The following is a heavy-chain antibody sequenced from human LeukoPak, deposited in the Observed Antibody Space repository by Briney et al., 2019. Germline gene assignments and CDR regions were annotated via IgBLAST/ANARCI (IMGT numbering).Heavy chain of an antibody. CDR1: GFTFSSYS. CDR2: ISSSSSTI. CDR3: ARSMATIHFDY. Sequence: PGGSLRLSCAASGFTFSSYSMNWVRQAPGKGLEWVSYISSSSSTIYYADSVKGRFTISRDNAKNSLYLQMNSLRAEDTAVYYCARSMATIHFDYWGQGTLVTVSS. D-gene: IGHD5-24*01. V-gene: IGHV3-48*04. J-gene: IGHJ4*02.